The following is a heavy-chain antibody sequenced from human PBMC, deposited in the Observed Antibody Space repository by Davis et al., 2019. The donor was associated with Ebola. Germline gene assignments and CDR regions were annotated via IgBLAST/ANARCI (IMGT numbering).Heavy chain of an antibody. CDR1: GFPFSSYA. Sequence: GGSLRLSCTTSGFPFSSYAMNWARQAPGKGPEWISYISARGDSIFYADSVKGRFTISRDNVKSSLYLQMNSLRDEDTAVYYCARDLIWFGELFYYYMDVWGKGTTVTVSS. J-gene: IGHJ6*03. V-gene: IGHV3-48*02. CDR2: ISARGDSI. CDR3: ARDLIWFGELFYYYMDV. D-gene: IGHD3-10*01.